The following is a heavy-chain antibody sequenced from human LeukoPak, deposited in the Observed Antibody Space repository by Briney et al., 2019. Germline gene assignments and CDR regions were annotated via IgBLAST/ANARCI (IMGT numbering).Heavy chain of an antibody. V-gene: IGHV3-53*01. Sequence: PGGSLRLSCAFSGCTVSSGYVSWVRQAPGKGLEWVSGIYSDGRTYYADSVKGRFTISRDNSKNTLYLQMNTLRAEDTAVYYCARDLGYSHVYSFNYWGQGTLVTVSS. D-gene: IGHD5-18*01. CDR2: IYSDGRT. CDR1: GCTVSSGY. CDR3: ARDLGYSHVYSFNY. J-gene: IGHJ4*02.